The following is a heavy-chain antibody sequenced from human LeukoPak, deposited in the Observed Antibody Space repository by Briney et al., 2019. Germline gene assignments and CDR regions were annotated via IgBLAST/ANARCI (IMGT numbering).Heavy chain of an antibody. CDR3: ARTVSRDGDKQVDY. D-gene: IGHD5-24*01. J-gene: IGHJ4*02. CDR1: WFARSPRGLG. V-gene: IGHV2-5*01. Sequence: SGATLANTTPALTLTCTFYWFARSPRGLGVGWNRQPPGNPRESITLNYWNCDSSSTPSLKSRLTITKDTSNNQVVLTMTNMDPVDTATYDCARTVSRDGDKQVDYWGQGTLVTVSS. CDR2: NYWNCDS.